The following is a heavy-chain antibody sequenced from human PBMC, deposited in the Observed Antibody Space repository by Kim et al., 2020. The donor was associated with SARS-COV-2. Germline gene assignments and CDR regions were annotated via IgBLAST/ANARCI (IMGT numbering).Heavy chain of an antibody. Sequence: GGSLRLSCAASGFTFSTYGMDWVRQAPGKGLEWVAVISYDGTNKYYADSVKGRFTISRDNSKNTLYLQMNSLRAEDTAVYYCARDPSPDDSSSWYRYYY. CDR2: ISYDGTNK. V-gene: IGHV3-33*05. J-gene: IGHJ6*01. D-gene: IGHD6-13*01. CDR3: ARDPSPDDSSSWYRYYY. CDR1: GFTFSTYG.